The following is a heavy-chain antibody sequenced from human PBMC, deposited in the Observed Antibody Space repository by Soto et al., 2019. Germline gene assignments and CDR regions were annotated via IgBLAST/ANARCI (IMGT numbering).Heavy chain of an antibody. CDR3: ARGGALSTSWYWGDGLDS. CDR1: GYSFISHA. D-gene: IGHD6-13*01. V-gene: IGHV1-69*06. Sequence: GXSVKVACNASGYSFISHAITWVRQAPGQGLEWMGGIIPVFGTPSYAQKFQGRVTISADKSTNTSYLELRSLRSEDTAVYYCARGGALSTSWYWGDGLDSWGQGTQVTVSS. CDR2: IIPVFGTP. J-gene: IGHJ4*02.